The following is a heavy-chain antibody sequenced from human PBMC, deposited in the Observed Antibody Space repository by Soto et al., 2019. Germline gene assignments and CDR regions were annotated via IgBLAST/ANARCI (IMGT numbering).Heavy chain of an antibody. CDR3: ARRRGPERDCSVGSCYSRRDGIDI. V-gene: IGHV3-21*01. CDR1: GFSFNTYS. J-gene: IGHJ3*02. D-gene: IGHD2-15*01. Sequence: EVQLVESGGGLVTPGGSLRLSCAASGFSFNTYSMNWVRQAPGKGLEWVSSISRLYNYISYADSVRGRVTVSRDNAQNSLYLQMNSLRAEDTAVYYCARRRGPERDCSVGSCYSRRDGIDIWGQGTMVTVS. CDR2: ISRLYNYI.